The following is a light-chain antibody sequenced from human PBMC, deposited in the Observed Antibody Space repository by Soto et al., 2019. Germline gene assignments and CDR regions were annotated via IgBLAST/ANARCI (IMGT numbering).Light chain of an antibody. CDR2: WYS. J-gene: IGKJ2*01. V-gene: IGKV4-1*01. CDR1: QSVLYSSNNKNY. CDR3: QQYYSTPHT. Sequence: DIVMTQSPDSLAVSLGERATINCKSSQSVLYSSNNKNYLTWYQQKPGQPPKLLIYWYSTRESGVPDRFSGSGSGTDFTLTIRSLQAEDVAVYYCQQYYSTPHTFGQGTKLEIK.